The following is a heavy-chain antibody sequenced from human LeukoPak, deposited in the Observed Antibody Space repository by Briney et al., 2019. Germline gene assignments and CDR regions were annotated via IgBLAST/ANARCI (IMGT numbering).Heavy chain of an antibody. V-gene: IGHV3-23*01. CDR3: TRERRVVCENPGCDFDF. Sequence: GGSLRLSRAASGFILRDYDMNGVSQAPGRGLEWVSTITRGGGNTRYAGALQGRLIKHRHDSRNIVLLQVHRLRDDDAAIYYCTRERRVVCENPGCDFDFWGRGTLVTVSS. CDR1: GFILRDYD. D-gene: IGHD5/OR15-5a*01. J-gene: IGHJ4*02. CDR2: ITRGGGNT.